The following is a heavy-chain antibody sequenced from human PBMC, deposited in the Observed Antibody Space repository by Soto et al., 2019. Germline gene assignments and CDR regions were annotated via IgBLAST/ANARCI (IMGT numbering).Heavy chain of an antibody. CDR1: GYTFTSYG. J-gene: IGHJ6*02. V-gene: IGHV1-18*01. D-gene: IGHD5-12*01. CDR3: AGEGVAPYYYYGMDV. CDR2: ISAYNGNT. Sequence: ASVKVSCTASGYTFTSYGISWVRQAPGQGLEWMGWISAYNGNTNYAQTFQGRVTMTTDTSTSTAYMELRSLRSDDTAVYYCAGEGVAPYYYYGMDVWGQGTPVTVSS.